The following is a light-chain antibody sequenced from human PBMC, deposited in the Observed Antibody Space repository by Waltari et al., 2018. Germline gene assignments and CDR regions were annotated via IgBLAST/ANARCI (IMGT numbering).Light chain of an antibody. CDR2: ATS. CDR1: QSISAY. Sequence: DIQMTQSPSSLSASVGDRVTITCRASQSISAYLNWYQQKPGKAPNLLIYATSSLQSGVPSRFSGSGSGTDFTLTISSLQPEDFATYFCQQTYFTVETFGPATKVDIK. V-gene: IGKV1-39*01. CDR3: QQTYFTVET. J-gene: IGKJ3*01.